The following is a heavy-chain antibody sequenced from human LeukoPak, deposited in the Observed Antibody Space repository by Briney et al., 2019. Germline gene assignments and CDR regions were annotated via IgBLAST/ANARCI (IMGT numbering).Heavy chain of an antibody. V-gene: IGHV3-7*03. CDR2: IKQDGSEK. Sequence: GGSLRLSCAVSGFTFSSSYMNWVRQAPGKGLEWVANIKQDGSEKYYVDSVKGRFTISRDNAKNSLYLQMNSLRAEDMALYYCAKGMYSSSIAAFDIWGQGTMVTVSS. J-gene: IGHJ3*02. CDR1: GFTFSSSY. D-gene: IGHD6-6*01. CDR3: AKGMYSSSIAAFDI.